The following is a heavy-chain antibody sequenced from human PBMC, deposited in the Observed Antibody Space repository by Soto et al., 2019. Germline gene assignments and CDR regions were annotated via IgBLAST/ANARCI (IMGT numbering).Heavy chain of an antibody. D-gene: IGHD2-8*01. CDR1: GFTFSSYS. CDR3: ARANPRGQPLPVDP. J-gene: IGHJ5*02. V-gene: IGHV3-21*01. Sequence: PVGSLRLSCAASGFTFSSYSMNWVRQAPGKGLEWVSSISSSSSYIYYADSVKGRFTISRDNAKNSLYLQMNSLRAEDTAVYYCARANPRGQPLPVDPWGQGTLVTVSS. CDR2: ISSSSSYI.